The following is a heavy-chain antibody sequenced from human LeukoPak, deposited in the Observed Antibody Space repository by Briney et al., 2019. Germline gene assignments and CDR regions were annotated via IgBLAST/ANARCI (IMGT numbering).Heavy chain of an antibody. CDR3: AKDMGSGSYKGFLDY. V-gene: IGHV3-9*01. D-gene: IGHD1-26*01. Sequence: GGSPRLSCAASGFTFDDYAMHWVRQDPGKGLEWVSGISWSSANVGYADSVKGRFTISRDNAKNSLYLQMNSLRVEDTALYYCAKDMGSGSYKGFLDYWGQGTLVTVSS. CDR1: GFTFDDYA. J-gene: IGHJ4*01. CDR2: ISWSSANV.